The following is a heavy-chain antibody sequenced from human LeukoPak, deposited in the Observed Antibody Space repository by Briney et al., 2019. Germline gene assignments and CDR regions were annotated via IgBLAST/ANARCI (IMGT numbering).Heavy chain of an antibody. Sequence: SETLSLTCTVSGGSISSSSYYWGWIRQPPGKGLEWIGYIYYSGSTYYNPSLKSRVTISVDTSKNQFSLKLSSVTAADTAVYYCARVVTMVRGVIDDAFDIWGQGTMVTVSS. V-gene: IGHV4-30-4*08. CDR2: IYYSGST. CDR3: ARVVTMVRGVIDDAFDI. CDR1: GGSISSSSYY. J-gene: IGHJ3*02. D-gene: IGHD3-10*01.